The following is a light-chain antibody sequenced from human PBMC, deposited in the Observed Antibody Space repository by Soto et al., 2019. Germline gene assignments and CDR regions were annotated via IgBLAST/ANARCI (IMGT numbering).Light chain of an antibody. CDR2: AAS. Sequence: DIPMTQSPSSLSASVGERVTITCRASQSISSYLNWYQQKPGKAPKLLIYAASSLQSGVPSRFSGSGAGIYFTLTISSLQPEDFATYYGQQSYSTPPTCGQGTKLLIK. V-gene: IGKV1-39*01. CDR1: QSISSY. CDR3: QQSYSTPPT. J-gene: IGKJ2*01.